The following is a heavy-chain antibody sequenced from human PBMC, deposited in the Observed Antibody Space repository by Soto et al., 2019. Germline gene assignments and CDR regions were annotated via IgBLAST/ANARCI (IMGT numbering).Heavy chain of an antibody. J-gene: IGHJ6*02. CDR1: GFTFSSYA. CDR2: ISGSGGST. D-gene: IGHD1-26*01. CDR3: AKGGGGSHYYYGMDV. Sequence: GGSLRLSCAAFGFTFSSYAMXWVRQAPGKGLEWVSAISGSGGSTYYADSVKGRFTISRDNSKNTLYLQMNSLRAEDTAVYYCAKGGGGSHYYYGMDVWGQGTTVTVSS. V-gene: IGHV3-23*01.